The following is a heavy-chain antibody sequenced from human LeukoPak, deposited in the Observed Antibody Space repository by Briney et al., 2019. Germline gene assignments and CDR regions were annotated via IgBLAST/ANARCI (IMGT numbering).Heavy chain of an antibody. J-gene: IGHJ3*02. Sequence: ASVNVSCKASGYTFTGYYMHWVRQAPGQGLEWMGWINPNSGGTNYAQKFQGRVSMTRDTSISTAYMVLSRLRSDDTAVYYCARDWVGKDAFDIWGQGTMVTVSS. D-gene: IGHD7-27*01. CDR3: ARDWVGKDAFDI. CDR2: INPNSGGT. V-gene: IGHV1-2*02. CDR1: GYTFTGYY.